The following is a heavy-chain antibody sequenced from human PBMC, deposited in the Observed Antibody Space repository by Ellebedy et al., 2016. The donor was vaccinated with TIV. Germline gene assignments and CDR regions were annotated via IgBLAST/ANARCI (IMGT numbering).Heavy chain of an antibody. CDR3: AALPYISTSSAY. D-gene: IGHD6-13*01. V-gene: IGHV1-2*02. Sequence: ASVKVSCKASGYTFTGYYMHWVRQATGQGLEWMGWINPNSGGTNYAQKFQGRVTMTRDTSISTAYMELSRLRADDTAVYYCAALPYISTSSAYWGQGTLVTVSS. CDR1: GYTFTGYY. J-gene: IGHJ4*02. CDR2: INPNSGGT.